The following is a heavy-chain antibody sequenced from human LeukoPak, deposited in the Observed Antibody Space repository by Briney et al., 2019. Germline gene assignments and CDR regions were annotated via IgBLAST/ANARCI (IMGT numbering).Heavy chain of an antibody. Sequence: SQTLSLTCTVSGGSISSGDYYWSWIRQPPGKGLEWIGYIYYSGSTYYNPSLKSRVTISVDTSKNQFSLNLNSVTAADSAVYFCAREIKWEAYAAFDIWGQGTMVTVSS. CDR3: AREIKWEAYAAFDI. V-gene: IGHV4-30-4*01. CDR1: GGSISSGDYY. CDR2: IYYSGST. J-gene: IGHJ3*02. D-gene: IGHD1-26*01.